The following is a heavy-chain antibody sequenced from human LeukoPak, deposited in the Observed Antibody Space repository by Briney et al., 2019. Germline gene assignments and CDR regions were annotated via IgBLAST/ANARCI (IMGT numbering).Heavy chain of an antibody. V-gene: IGHV3-64D*09. CDR3: VTLAVAGY. CDR1: GFTFSSYA. Sequence: GGSLRLSCSASGFTFSSYAMHWVRQAPGKGLEYVSAISHDGVTTYYADSVKGRFTIFRDNSKNTLYLQMSSLRAEDAAVYYCVTLAVAGYWGQETVVTVSS. D-gene: IGHD6-19*01. J-gene: IGHJ4*02. CDR2: ISHDGVTT.